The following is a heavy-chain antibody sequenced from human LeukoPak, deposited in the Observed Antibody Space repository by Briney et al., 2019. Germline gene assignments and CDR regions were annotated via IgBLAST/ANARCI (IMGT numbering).Heavy chain of an antibody. CDR3: ARHLYDFWSGYLNWFDP. J-gene: IGHJ5*02. Sequence: SETLSLTCAVSGYPISSGYYWGWIRRPPGKGLEWIGSIYHSGSTYYNPSLKSRVTISVDTSKNQFSLKLSSVTAADTAVYYCARHLYDFWSGYLNWFDPWGQGTLVTVSS. D-gene: IGHD3-3*01. CDR2: IYHSGST. V-gene: IGHV4-38-2*01. CDR1: GYPISSGYY.